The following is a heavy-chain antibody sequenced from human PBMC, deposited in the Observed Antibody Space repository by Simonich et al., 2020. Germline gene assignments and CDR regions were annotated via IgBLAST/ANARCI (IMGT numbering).Heavy chain of an antibody. D-gene: IGHD6-19*01. Sequence: EVQLVESGGGLVKPGGSLRLSCAASGFTFSSYSMNWVRQAPGKGLEWVSSISSSSSYIYYADSVKGRFTIPRDNAKNSLYLQMNSLRAEDTAVYYCARGRAVAGTGAYGMDVWGQGTTVTVSS. CDR2: ISSSSSYI. J-gene: IGHJ6*02. V-gene: IGHV3-21*01. CDR3: ARGRAVAGTGAYGMDV. CDR1: GFTFSSYS.